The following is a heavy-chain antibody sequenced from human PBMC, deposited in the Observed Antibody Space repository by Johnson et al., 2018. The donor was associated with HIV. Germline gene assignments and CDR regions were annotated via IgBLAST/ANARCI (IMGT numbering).Heavy chain of an antibody. CDR3: ATEMVAALDAFDI. J-gene: IGHJ3*02. D-gene: IGHD2-15*01. CDR2: ISSSGGTI. CDR1: GFTFSDSY. V-gene: IGHV3-11*04. Sequence: VQLMESGGGLVKPGGSLRLSCAASGFTFSDSYMTWIRQAPGKGLEWVSYISSSGGTIYYADSVRGRFTISRNNAKNSLYLQMNSLRAEDTAVYFCATEMVAALDAFDIWGQGTMVTVSS.